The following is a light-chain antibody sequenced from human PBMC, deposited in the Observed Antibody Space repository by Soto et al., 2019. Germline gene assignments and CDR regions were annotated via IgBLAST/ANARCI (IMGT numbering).Light chain of an antibody. Sequence: EIVMTQSPATRSVSPGESAPTSCRASQSVSSNLAWYQQKPCQAHRLLIFGASTRATGIPARFSGSGSGTEFTLTISSLQSEDFAVYYCQQYKDWPTITFGQGTRVDIK. V-gene: IGKV3-15*01. J-gene: IGKJ5*01. CDR2: GAS. CDR1: QSVSSN. CDR3: QQYKDWPTIT.